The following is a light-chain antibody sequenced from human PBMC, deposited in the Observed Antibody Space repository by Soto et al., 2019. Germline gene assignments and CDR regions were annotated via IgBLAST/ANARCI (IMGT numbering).Light chain of an antibody. V-gene: IGLV2-23*01. Sequence: QSALTQPASMSGSPGQSITISCTGTSSDVGSYNLVSWYQQHPVKAPKLLIYEGSRRPSGVSNRFSGSKSGNTASLTISGLQAEDEADYYCCSYAGSYVFGTGTKVTVL. CDR1: SSDVGSYNL. J-gene: IGLJ1*01. CDR2: EGS. CDR3: CSYAGSYV.